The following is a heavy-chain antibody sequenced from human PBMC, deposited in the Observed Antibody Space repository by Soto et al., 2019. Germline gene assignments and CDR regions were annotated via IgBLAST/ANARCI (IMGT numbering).Heavy chain of an antibody. CDR2: IFYSGST. CDR1: GGPLSGHY. V-gene: IGHV4-59*11. Sequence: QVQLQESGPELLKPSVTLSPTSTVSGGPLSGHYWSWFRQSPGRGLEWIGYIFYSGSTNYNPSLKSRVTLSADTSKNQFSLRLSSVTAADTAVYYCARVGSSGWSPDYWGQGTLVTVSS. CDR3: ARVGSSGWSPDY. J-gene: IGHJ4*02. D-gene: IGHD6-19*01.